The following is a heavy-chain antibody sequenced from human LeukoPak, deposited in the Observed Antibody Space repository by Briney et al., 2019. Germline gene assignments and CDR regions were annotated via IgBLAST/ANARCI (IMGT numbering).Heavy chain of an antibody. D-gene: IGHD3-10*01. Sequence: ASVKVSRKASGYTFTSYDINWVRQATGQGLELMGLMNPNSGDTGYAQKIQGRVTMTRNTSISTAYMELSSLRSEDTAVYYCARNQFGSGLGSGGYYSHHFYFDDWGQGTLVTVSS. CDR1: GYTFTSYD. J-gene: IGHJ4*02. V-gene: IGHV1-8*01. CDR3: ARNQFGSGLGSGGYYSHHFYFDD. CDR2: MNPNSGDT.